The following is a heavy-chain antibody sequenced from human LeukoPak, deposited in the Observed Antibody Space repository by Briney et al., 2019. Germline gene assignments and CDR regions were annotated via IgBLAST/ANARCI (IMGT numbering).Heavy chain of an antibody. D-gene: IGHD2-21*02. CDR3: ASPPNCGGDCFQYYHGMDV. J-gene: IGHJ6*02. Sequence: GGSLRLSCAASGFTFSSYTMHWVRQAPGKGLEWVSSISSSGSYIYYADSLKGLFTISRDNAKDSLYLQMNSLRAEDTAVYYCASPPNCGGDCFQYYHGMDVWGQGTTVAVSS. V-gene: IGHV3-21*01. CDR1: GFTFSSYT. CDR2: ISSSGSYI.